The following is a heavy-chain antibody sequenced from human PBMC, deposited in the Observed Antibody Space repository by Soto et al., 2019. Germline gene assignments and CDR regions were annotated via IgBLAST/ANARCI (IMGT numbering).Heavy chain of an antibody. CDR1: GGSISSGDYY. D-gene: IGHD1-26*01. J-gene: IGHJ4*02. CDR2: IYYSGST. V-gene: IGHV4-30-4*01. CDR3: ARGHPTVGSIHVVFDS. Sequence: SETLSLTCTVSGGSISSGDYYWSWIRQPPGKGLEWIGYIYYSGSTYYNPSLKSRVTISVDTSKNQFSLKLSSVTAADTAVYFCARGHPTVGSIHVVFDSWGQGTLVTVSS.